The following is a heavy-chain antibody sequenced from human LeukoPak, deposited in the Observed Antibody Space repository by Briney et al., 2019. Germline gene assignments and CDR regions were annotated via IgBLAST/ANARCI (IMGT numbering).Heavy chain of an antibody. D-gene: IGHD2-2*01. V-gene: IGHV3-30*04. J-gene: IGHJ4*02. CDR1: GFTFSSYA. Sequence: GRTLGLSCAASGFTFSSYAMHWVRQAPGKGLEWVAVISYDGSNKYYADSVKGRFTISRDNSKNTLYLQMNSLRAEDTAVYYCAPLRAIWGQGTLVTVPS. CDR2: ISYDGSNK. CDR3: APLRAI.